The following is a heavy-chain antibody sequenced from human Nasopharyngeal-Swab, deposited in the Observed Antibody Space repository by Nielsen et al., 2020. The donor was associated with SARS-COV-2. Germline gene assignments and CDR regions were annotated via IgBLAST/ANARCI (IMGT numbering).Heavy chain of an antibody. Sequence: LSLTCAASGFTFSTYWMHWVRQAPGEGLVWVSRINSDGSSTRYADSVKGRFTISRDNAKNTLYLQMNSLRAEDTAMYYCTRDPDDYGSGSFYNWGQGTMVTVSS. CDR2: INSDGSST. J-gene: IGHJ3*02. CDR1: GFTFSTYW. V-gene: IGHV3-74*01. CDR3: TRDPDDYGSGSFYN. D-gene: IGHD3-10*01.